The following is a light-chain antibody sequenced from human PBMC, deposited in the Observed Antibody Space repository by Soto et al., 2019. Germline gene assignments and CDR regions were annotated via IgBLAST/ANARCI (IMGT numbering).Light chain of an antibody. J-gene: IGKJ2*01. CDR2: RVS. V-gene: IGKV2-30*02. CDR3: EPGTHWPPYT. CDR1: QSLVHSDGDIY. Sequence: EVVMTQSPLSLPVNLGEPAAISRRSTQSLVHSDGDIYLSWFHQRPGQSPRRLIFRVSKTDFRVAPRFIGSGSGTDFTREIASAEAEYVWVSYCEPGTHWPPYTFGQGTILEIK.